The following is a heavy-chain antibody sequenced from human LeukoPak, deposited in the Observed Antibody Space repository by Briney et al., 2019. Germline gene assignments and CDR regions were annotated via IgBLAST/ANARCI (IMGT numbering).Heavy chain of an antibody. J-gene: IGHJ4*02. Sequence: SETLSLTCAVYGGSLTGYYWSWIRQPPGKGLEWIGEINHGGGINYNPSLKSRVTMTVDTSDKQFSLMQNSVTAADAAVYYYWRDMNTPTDPSGPFDHWGQGTLVTVPS. D-gene: IGHD2-15*01. CDR3: WRDMNTPTDPSGPFDH. CDR1: GGSLTGYY. V-gene: IGHV4-34*01. CDR2: INHGGGI.